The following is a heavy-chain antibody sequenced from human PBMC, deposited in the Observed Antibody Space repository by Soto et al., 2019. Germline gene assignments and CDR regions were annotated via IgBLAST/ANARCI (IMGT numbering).Heavy chain of an antibody. V-gene: IGHV1-69*02. CDR3: ARHDFFITSGYYYNYYSMDV. CDR1: GGTFSSYT. J-gene: IGHJ6*02. D-gene: IGHD6-19*01. Sequence: GASVKVSCKASGGTFSSYTISWVLQAPGQGLEWMGRIIPILGIAKYAQKFQGRVTITADKSTSTAYMELSSLRSEDTAVYYCARHDFFITSGYYYNYYSMDVWGQGTTITVSS. CDR2: IIPILGIA.